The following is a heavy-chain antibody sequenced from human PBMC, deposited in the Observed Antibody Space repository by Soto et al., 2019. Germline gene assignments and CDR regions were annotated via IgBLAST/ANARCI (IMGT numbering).Heavy chain of an antibody. J-gene: IGHJ6*02. D-gene: IGHD2-8*01. CDR3: ARQEVPQWFTKGYYGMDV. V-gene: IGHV4-39*01. Sequence: PSETLSLTCTVSGSSINSSGYYWGWIRQPPGKGLEWIGSMFYGVSTYYNPSLKSRVAVSVDTYKNQFSLNLRSVTAADTAVYYCARQEVPQWFTKGYYGMDVWDQGTTVTV. CDR1: GSSINSSGYY. CDR2: MFYGVST.